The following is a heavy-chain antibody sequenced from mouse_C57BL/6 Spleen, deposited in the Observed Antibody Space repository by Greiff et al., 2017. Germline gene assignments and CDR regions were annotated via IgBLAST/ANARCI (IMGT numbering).Heavy chain of an antibody. D-gene: IGHD2-4*01. J-gene: IGHJ3*01. CDR1: GYAFSSSW. Sequence: QVQLQQSGPELVKPGASVKISCKASGYAFSSSWMNWVKQRPGKGLEWIGRIYPGDGDTNYNGKFKGKATLTADKSSSTAYMQRSSLTSEDSAVYVCARSDDYDVAYWGQGTLVTVSA. CDR3: ARSDDYDVAY. CDR2: IYPGDGDT. V-gene: IGHV1-82*01.